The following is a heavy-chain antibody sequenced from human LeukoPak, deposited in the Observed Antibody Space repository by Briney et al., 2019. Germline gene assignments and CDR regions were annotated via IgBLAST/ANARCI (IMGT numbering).Heavy chain of an antibody. CDR3: ARDKRGSLDY. CDR2: INPSGDST. Sequence: GASVKVSCKASGYTFTIYYIHWLRQAPGRGLEWMGVINPSGDSTTYAQGFEGRLTMTRDTSTSTVYMDLSSLTSEDTAFYFCARDKRGSLDYWGQGTLVVVSS. CDR1: GYTFTIYY. V-gene: IGHV1-46*03. D-gene: IGHD3-10*01. J-gene: IGHJ4*02.